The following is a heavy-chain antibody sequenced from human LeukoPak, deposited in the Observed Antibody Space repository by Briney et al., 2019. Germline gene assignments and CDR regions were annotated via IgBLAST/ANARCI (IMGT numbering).Heavy chain of an antibody. D-gene: IGHD4-17*01. CDR2: VHHSGTT. J-gene: IGHJ4*02. CDR3: ARWEIQGGHYDYFDY. V-gene: IGHV4-38-2*01. Sequence: SETLSLTCAVSGYSISSGYSWGWIRQPPGKGLEWIASVHHSGTTRCKPSLQSRVTISVDTSKNQFSLILSSVTATDTAVYYCARWEIQGGHYDYFDYWGQGTLVTVSS. CDR1: GYSISSGYS.